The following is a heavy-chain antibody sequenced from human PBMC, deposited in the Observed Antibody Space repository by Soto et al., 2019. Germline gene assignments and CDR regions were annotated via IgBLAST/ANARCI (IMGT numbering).Heavy chain of an antibody. D-gene: IGHD6-19*01. CDR2: INHSGST. J-gene: IGHJ5*02. CDR3: ARGRRQWLTLTNWFDP. V-gene: IGHV4-34*01. CDR1: GGSFSGYY. Sequence: QVQLQQWGAGLLKPSETLSLTCAVYGGSFSGYYWSWIRQPPGKGLEWIGEINHSGSTNYNPSLKSRVTISVDTSKNQFSLKLSSVTAADTAVYYCARGRRQWLTLTNWFDPWGQGTLVTVSS.